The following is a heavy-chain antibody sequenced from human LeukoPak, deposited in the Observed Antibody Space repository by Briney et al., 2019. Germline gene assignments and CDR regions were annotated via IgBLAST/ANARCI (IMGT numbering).Heavy chain of an antibody. V-gene: IGHV3-48*01. CDR3: ARDYPMTTLYYYYYYMDA. J-gene: IGHJ6*03. CDR2: ISSSSSTI. Sequence: PGGSLRLSCAASGFTFSSYSMNWVHQAPGKGLEWVSYISSSSSTIYYADSVKGRFTISRDNAKNSLYLQMNSLRAEDTAVYYCARDYPMTTLYYYYYYMDAWGKGTTVTVSS. D-gene: IGHD4-11*01. CDR1: GFTFSSYS.